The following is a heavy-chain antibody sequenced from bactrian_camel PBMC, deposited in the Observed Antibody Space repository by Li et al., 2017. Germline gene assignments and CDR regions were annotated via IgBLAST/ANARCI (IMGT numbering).Heavy chain of an antibody. Sequence: VQLVESGGGSVQAGGSLRLSCVASGYSSSPYCMAWLRQAPGKEREGVAAIAVDGSTRYADSVKGRFTIFKDDANNTLYLVMTNLKPEDTGMYYCAAALGPYDCYSGSWSEAPDFGFWGQGTQVTVS. CDR2: IAVDGST. V-gene: IGHV3S44*01. J-gene: IGHJ6*01. D-gene: IGHD3*01. CDR1: GYSSSPYC. CDR3: AAALGPYDCYSGSWSEAPDFGF.